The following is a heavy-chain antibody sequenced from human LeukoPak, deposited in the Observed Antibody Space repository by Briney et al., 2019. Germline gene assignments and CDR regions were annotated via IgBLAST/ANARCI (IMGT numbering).Heavy chain of an antibody. D-gene: IGHD4-17*01. Sequence: SETLSLTCAVYGGSFSGYYWSWIRQPPGKGLEWIGEINHSGSTNYNPSLKSRVTISVDTSKNQFSLKLSSVTAADTAVYYCARHPSRRLRFLNYMDVWGKGTTVTISS. CDR1: GGSFSGYY. CDR3: ARHPSRRLRFLNYMDV. J-gene: IGHJ6*03. V-gene: IGHV4-34*01. CDR2: INHSGST.